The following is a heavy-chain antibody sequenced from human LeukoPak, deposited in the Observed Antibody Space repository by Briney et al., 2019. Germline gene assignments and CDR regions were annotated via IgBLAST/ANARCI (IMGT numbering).Heavy chain of an antibody. V-gene: IGHV3-23*01. CDR3: AKSIGGVVVVAADY. J-gene: IGHJ4*02. CDR2: VSGSGGST. Sequence: GGSLRLSCAASAFTFSSYAMSWVRQAPGKGLEWVSAVSGSGGSTYYADSVKGRFTLSRDNSKNTLYLQMNSLRAEDTAVYYCAKSIGGVVVVAADYWGQGTLVTVSS. D-gene: IGHD2-15*01. CDR1: AFTFSSYA.